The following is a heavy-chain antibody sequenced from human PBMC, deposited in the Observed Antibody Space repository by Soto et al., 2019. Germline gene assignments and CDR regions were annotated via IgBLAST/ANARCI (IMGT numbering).Heavy chain of an antibody. Sequence: QVQLVESGGGLVKPGGSLRLSCAVSGFTFSDYYMPWIRQDPGTGLEWVSYISSSTSHTNYADSVKGRFPISRDNSKNALFLQMNSLRAADTAVYYCARGSVAAADYVVFWGQGTLGTVSS. J-gene: IGHJ4*02. V-gene: IGHV3-11*05. CDR1: GFTFSDYY. CDR3: ARGSVAAADYVVF. D-gene: IGHD6-6*01. CDR2: ISSSTSHT.